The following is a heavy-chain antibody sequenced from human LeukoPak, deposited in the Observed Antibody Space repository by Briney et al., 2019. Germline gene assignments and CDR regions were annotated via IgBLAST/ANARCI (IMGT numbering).Heavy chain of an antibody. CDR2: IYSGGTT. D-gene: IGHD3-10*01. Sequence: GESLKISCAASGFTLSANYMSWVRQAPGKGREWVSVIYSGGTTVYADSVKGRFTISRDTSKNTLSLQMNSLRVEDTAIYYCARDRIGYMDVWGKGTSVIVSS. CDR3: ARDRIGYMDV. CDR1: GFTLSANY. J-gene: IGHJ6*03. V-gene: IGHV3-53*01.